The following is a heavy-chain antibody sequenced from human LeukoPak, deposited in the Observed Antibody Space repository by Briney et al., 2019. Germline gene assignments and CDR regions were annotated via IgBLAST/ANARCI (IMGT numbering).Heavy chain of an antibody. J-gene: IGHJ4*02. Sequence: ASVKVSCKASGYTFTGYYIHWVRQTLGQGLEWMGWINPNSGGTNYAQKFQGRATLTKDTSISTAYMELSRLTSDDTAVYYSARAGFPHTPTDGGAYWGQGTLVTVSS. V-gene: IGHV1-2*02. CDR1: GYTFTGYY. D-gene: IGHD5-18*01. CDR3: ARAGFPHTPTDGGAY. CDR2: INPNSGGT.